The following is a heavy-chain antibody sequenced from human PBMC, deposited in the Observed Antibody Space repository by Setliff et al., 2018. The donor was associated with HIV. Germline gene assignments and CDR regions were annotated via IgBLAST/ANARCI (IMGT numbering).Heavy chain of an antibody. Sequence: GGSLRLSCAASGFTFSIYWMSWVRQAPGKGLEWVANIKDDGSEKYYVDSVKGRFTISRDNAKNSLYLQMHSLRAEDTAVYYCARGVDYWGEGTLVTVSS. CDR2: IKDDGSEK. CDR3: ARGVDY. CDR1: GFTFSIYW. V-gene: IGHV3-7*01. J-gene: IGHJ4*02.